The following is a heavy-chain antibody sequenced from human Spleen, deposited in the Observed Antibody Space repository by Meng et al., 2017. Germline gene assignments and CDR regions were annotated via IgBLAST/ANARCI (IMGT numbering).Heavy chain of an antibody. CDR1: GGTFSSYA. CDR2: INTYTGKT. J-gene: IGHJ4*02. V-gene: IGHV1-18*01. CDR3: VTRGNPYLNC. Sequence: QVQLVQSGAEVKKPGSSVKVSCKASGGTFSSYAISWVRQAPGQGLEWLGWINTYTGKTDYAQKFQGRVTLTTDTFTSTAYMELRSLRSDDTAVYYCVTRGNPYLNCWGQGTLVTVSS.